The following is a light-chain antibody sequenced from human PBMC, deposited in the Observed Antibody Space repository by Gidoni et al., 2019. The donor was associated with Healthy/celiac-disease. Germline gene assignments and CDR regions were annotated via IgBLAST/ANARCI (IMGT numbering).Light chain of an antibody. V-gene: IGLV2-14*01. Sequence: QSALTQPASVSGYPGQSITISCTGTSSDVGGYNSVSWYQQHPGKAPKLMIYEVSNRPSGVSNRFSGSKSGNTASLTISGLQAEDEADYYCSSYTSSSIVFGTGTKVTVL. J-gene: IGLJ1*01. CDR1: SSDVGGYNS. CDR3: SSYTSSSIV. CDR2: EVS.